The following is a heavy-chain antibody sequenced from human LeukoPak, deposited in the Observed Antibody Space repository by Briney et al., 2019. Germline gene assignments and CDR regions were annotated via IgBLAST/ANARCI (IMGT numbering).Heavy chain of an antibody. CDR2: IYNSGST. Sequence: SETLSLTCTVSGGSISSGSYYWSWIRRPAGKGLEWIGRIYNSGSTNYNPSLNSRVTTSVDTSKNQFSLKLSSVTAADTAVYYCACLTTADAFDIWGQGTMVTVSS. D-gene: IGHD3-22*01. CDR1: GGSISSGSYY. CDR3: ACLTTADAFDI. J-gene: IGHJ3*02. V-gene: IGHV4-61*10.